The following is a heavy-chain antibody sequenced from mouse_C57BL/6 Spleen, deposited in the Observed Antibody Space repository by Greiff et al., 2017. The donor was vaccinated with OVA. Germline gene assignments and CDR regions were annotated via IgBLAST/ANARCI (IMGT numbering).Heavy chain of an antibody. Sequence: VQLKESGGGLVQPKGSLKLSCAASGFSFNTYAMNWVRQAPGKGLEWVARIRSKSNNYATYYADSVKDRFTISRDDSESMLYLQMNNLKTEDTAMYYGVRQRRDYDPCDYWGQGTTLTVSS. J-gene: IGHJ2*01. CDR3: VRQRRDYDPCDY. D-gene: IGHD2-4*01. CDR1: GFSFNTYA. CDR2: IRSKSNNYAT. V-gene: IGHV10-1*01.